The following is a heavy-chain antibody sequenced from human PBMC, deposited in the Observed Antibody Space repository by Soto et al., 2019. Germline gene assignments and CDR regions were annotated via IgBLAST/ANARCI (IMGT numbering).Heavy chain of an antibody. J-gene: IGHJ3*02. CDR2: IYYSGST. CDR3: ARAGDYDFWSGYSNDAFDI. CDR1: SGSMSGYY. V-gene: IGHV4-59*01. Sequence: SETLSLTCTVSSGSMSGYYWNWIRQPPGKGLEWIGYIYYSGSTNYNPSLKSRVTISVDTSKNQFSLKLSSVTAADTAVYYCARAGDYDFWSGYSNDAFDIWGQGTMVTV. D-gene: IGHD3-3*01.